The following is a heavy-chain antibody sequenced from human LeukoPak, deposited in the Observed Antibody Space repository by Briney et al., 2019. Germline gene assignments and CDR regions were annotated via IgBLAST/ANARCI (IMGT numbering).Heavy chain of an antibody. CDR1: GFTISSYG. Sequence: GGSLRLSCAASGFTISSYGMSWVRQAPGKGLEWVSAISGSGGSTYSSDSVKGRFTISRDNAKNSLYLQLNSLRAEDTAVYYCAKEIYYDSSGYYSDAFDIWGQGTMVTVSS. V-gene: IGHV3-23*01. CDR3: AKEIYYDSSGYYSDAFDI. CDR2: ISGSGGST. D-gene: IGHD3-22*01. J-gene: IGHJ3*02.